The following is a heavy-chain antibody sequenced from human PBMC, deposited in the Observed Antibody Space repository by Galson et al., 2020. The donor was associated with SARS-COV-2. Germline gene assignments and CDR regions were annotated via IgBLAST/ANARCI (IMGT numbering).Heavy chain of an antibody. CDR3: ARDPAPLYGDNYYYGMDV. Sequence: ETSETLSLSCNVSDAPMSSYYWRWIRQPPGKGLEWFGYISYSGITRYNPSLRSRVTISVDLSKNQLSLKVTSVTAADTAVYYCARDPAPLYGDNYYYGMDVWGRGTTVTVSS. J-gene: IGHJ6*02. CDR2: ISYSGIT. V-gene: IGHV4-59*01. CDR1: DAPMSSYY. D-gene: IGHD4-17*01.